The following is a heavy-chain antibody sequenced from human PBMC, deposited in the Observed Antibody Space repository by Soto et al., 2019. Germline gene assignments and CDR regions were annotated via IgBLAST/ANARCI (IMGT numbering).Heavy chain of an antibody. V-gene: IGHV4-34*01. D-gene: IGHD3-10*01. CDR2: INHSGST. Sequence: PSESLSLTXAVYGGSFSGYYWSWIRQPPGKGLEWIGEINHSGSTNYNPSLKSRVTISVDTSKNQFSLKLSSVTAADTAVYYCARAHYYGSGSYYNEDGMDVWGQGTTVTVSS. CDR3: ARAHYYGSGSYYNEDGMDV. J-gene: IGHJ6*02. CDR1: GGSFSGYY.